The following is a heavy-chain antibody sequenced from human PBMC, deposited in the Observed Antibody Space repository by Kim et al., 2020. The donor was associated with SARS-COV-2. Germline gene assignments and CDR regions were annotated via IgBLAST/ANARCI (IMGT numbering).Heavy chain of an antibody. Sequence: SETLSLTCTVSGGSITSADHYWSWIRQPPGKGLAWIGYLYFSGSTFYNPSLESRLTLSVDTSKNQFSLNLTSATAADTAVYYCARATSCCDNTHDYWGQGTLVTVSS. V-gene: IGHV4-30-4*01. CDR3: ARATSCCDNTHDY. CDR1: GGSITSADHY. D-gene: IGHD2-2*01. CDR2: LYFSGST. J-gene: IGHJ4*02.